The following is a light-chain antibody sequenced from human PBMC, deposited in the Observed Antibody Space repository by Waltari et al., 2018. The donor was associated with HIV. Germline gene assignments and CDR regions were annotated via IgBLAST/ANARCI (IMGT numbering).Light chain of an antibody. CDR3: AAWDDSLNGLWV. V-gene: IGLV1-44*01. CDR1: SSNIGSNT. Sequence: QSVLTQPPSTSGTPGQRVTISCSGSSSNIGSNTVNWYQPLPGTAPKLRIYGNNQPPSGVPDRFSGSKSGTSATLAISGLQSEDEADYYCAAWDDSLNGLWVFGGGTKLTVL. CDR2: GNN. J-gene: IGLJ3*02.